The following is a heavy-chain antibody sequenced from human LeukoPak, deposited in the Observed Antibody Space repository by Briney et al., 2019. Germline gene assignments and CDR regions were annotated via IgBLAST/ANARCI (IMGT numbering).Heavy chain of an antibody. CDR1: GYTFASYY. V-gene: IGHV1-46*01. D-gene: IGHD3-22*01. J-gene: IGHJ4*02. Sequence: ASVKVSCKASGYTFASYYMHWVRQAPGQGLEWMGIINPSGGSTSYAQKFQGRVTMTRDMSTSTVYMELSSLRSEDTAVYYCARGEPNYYDSSGYYFNFDYWGQGTLVTVSS. CDR2: INPSGGST. CDR3: ARGEPNYYDSSGYYFNFDY.